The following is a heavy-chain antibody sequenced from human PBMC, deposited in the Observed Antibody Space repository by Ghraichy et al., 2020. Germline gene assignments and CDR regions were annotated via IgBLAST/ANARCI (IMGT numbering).Heavy chain of an antibody. CDR2: ITSSSRFI. D-gene: IGHD4-23*01. V-gene: IGHV3-48*02. Sequence: GGSLRLSCVGSGFTFSSYSMNWVRQAPGKGLEWVSYITSSSRFISYADSVKGQFTVSRDNAQNSLYLQLKSLRDEDTAVYYCARGSTVVRYYYYAGMDVWGQGTTVTVSS. CDR3: ARGSTVVRYYYYAGMDV. J-gene: IGHJ6*02. CDR1: GFTFSSYS.